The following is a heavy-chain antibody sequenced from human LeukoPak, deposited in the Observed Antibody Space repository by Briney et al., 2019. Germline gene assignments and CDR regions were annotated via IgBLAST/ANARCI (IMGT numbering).Heavy chain of an antibody. CDR1: GGTFSSYA. V-gene: IGHV1-69*13. D-gene: IGHD3-10*01. J-gene: IGHJ6*03. CDR2: IIPIFGTA. CDR3: ARDGSGSYSPILYHYYYMDV. Sequence: SVKVSCKASGGTFSSYAISWVRQAPGQGLEWMGGIIPIFGTANYAQKFQGRVTITADESTSTAYMELSSLRSEDTAVYYCARDGSGSYSPILYHYYYMDVWGKGTTVTVSS.